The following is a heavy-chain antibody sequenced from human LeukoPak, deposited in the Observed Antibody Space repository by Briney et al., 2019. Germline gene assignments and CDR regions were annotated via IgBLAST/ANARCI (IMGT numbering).Heavy chain of an antibody. CDR2: IRSKANSYAT. J-gene: IGHJ3*02. Sequence: GGSLRLSCAASGFTFSGSAMHWVRQASGKGLDWVGRIRSKANSYATAYAASVKGRFTISRDDSKNTAYLQMNSLKTEDTTVYYCTRHSHYDSSGPGAFDIWGQGTMVTVSS. CDR1: GFTFSGSA. CDR3: TRHSHYDSSGPGAFDI. V-gene: IGHV3-73*01. D-gene: IGHD3-22*01.